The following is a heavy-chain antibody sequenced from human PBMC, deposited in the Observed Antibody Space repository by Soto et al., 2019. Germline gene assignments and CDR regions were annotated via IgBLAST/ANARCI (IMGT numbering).Heavy chain of an antibody. D-gene: IGHD4-17*01. Sequence: QLQLHESGPGLVRPSETLSLTCIVSGGSISSSSSYWGWIREPPGKGLEWIGSIYYIGNTYYNPSLKSRVTISIDSSKTQFSLKLNSLTTADTAMYYCGAQDYGAKGCYFETWGQGTLVTVSS. CDR3: GAQDYGAKGCYFET. J-gene: IGHJ4*02. V-gene: IGHV4-39*01. CDR2: IYYIGNT. CDR1: GGSISSSSSY.